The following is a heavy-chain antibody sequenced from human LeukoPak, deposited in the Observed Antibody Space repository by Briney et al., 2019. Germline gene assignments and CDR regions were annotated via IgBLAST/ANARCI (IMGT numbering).Heavy chain of an antibody. CDR3: ARDRSQYYYGSSGYGDFDY. V-gene: IGHV3-33*01. D-gene: IGHD3-22*01. Sequence: GRSLRLSCAASGFTFSSYVMHWVRQAPGKGLEWVAVIGYDGSNKFYADSVKGRFTISRDNSKSTLFLQMSSLRAEDTAVYYCARDRSQYYYGSSGYGDFDYWGQGTLVTVSS. J-gene: IGHJ4*02. CDR1: GFTFSSYV. CDR2: IGYDGSNK.